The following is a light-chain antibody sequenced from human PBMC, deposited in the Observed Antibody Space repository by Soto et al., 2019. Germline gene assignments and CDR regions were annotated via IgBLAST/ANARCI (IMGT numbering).Light chain of an antibody. CDR2: DTS. Sequence: SQPPYALSLSPGGGVKLSSRPSQGIGDTLAWYQHKPGQTPRLLIYDTSARATGVPARFSGSRSGPEFTRTINTLEPEDCAVYYWQHFVTSLTWTLSQGTRVDIK. J-gene: IGKJ1*01. CDR3: QHFVTSLTWT. CDR1: QGIGDT. V-gene: IGKV3-15*01.